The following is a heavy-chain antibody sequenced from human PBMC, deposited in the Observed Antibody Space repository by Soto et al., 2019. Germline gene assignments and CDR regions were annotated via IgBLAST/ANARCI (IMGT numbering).Heavy chain of an antibody. Sequence: SVKVSCKASGGTFSSYAISWVRQAPGQGLEWMGGIIPIFGTANYAQKFQGRVTITADESTSTAYMELSSLRSEDTAVYYCARGGIQLWLDYYYYGMDVWGQGTTVTVSS. D-gene: IGHD5-18*01. CDR2: IIPIFGTA. CDR1: GGTFSSYA. CDR3: ARGGIQLWLDYYYYGMDV. J-gene: IGHJ6*02. V-gene: IGHV1-69*13.